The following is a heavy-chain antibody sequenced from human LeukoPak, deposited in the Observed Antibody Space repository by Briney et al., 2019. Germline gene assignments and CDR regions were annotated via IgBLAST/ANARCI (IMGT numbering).Heavy chain of an antibody. V-gene: IGHV3-48*03. CDR2: ISSTDSTI. D-gene: IGHD2-8*01. CDR3: ASVLMARLDY. J-gene: IGHJ4*02. CDR1: GFTFRSYE. Sequence: GGSLRLSCAASGFTFRSYEMNWVRQAPGQGLEWVSYISSTDSTIYYADSVKGRFTISRDNAKNSLYLQMSSLRAEDTAVYYCASVLMARLDYWGQGTLVTDSS.